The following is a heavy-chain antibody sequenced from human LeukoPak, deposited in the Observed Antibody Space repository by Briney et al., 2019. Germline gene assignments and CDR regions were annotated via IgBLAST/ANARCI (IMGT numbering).Heavy chain of an antibody. CDR3: ARNYYYDSSGYAARY. CDR2: INPSGGST. J-gene: IGHJ4*02. V-gene: IGHV1-46*01. Sequence: ASVKVSCKASGYTFTSYYMHWVRHAPGQGLEWMGIINPSGGSTNYTQKFQGRLTMTRDTSTSTVYMEVGSLRSEDTAVYYCARNYYYDSSGYAARYWGQGTLVTVSS. CDR1: GYTFTSYY. D-gene: IGHD3-22*01.